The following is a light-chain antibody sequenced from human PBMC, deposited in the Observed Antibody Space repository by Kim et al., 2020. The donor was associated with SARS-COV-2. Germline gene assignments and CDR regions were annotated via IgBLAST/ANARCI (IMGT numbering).Light chain of an antibody. Sequence: QSVLTQPPSVSGAPGQRVTISCSGGSSNIGAGSHVHWYQHLPGTTPKLLIYGNDNRPSGVPDRFSGSKSGTSASLAITGLQAEDEADYFCQSYDNSLPVFGGGTQLTVL. CDR2: GND. V-gene: IGLV1-40*01. J-gene: IGLJ2*01. CDR1: SSNIGAGSH. CDR3: QSYDNSLPV.